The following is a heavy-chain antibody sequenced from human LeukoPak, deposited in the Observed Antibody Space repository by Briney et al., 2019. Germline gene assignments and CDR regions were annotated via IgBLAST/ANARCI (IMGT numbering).Heavy chain of an antibody. D-gene: IGHD6-6*01. V-gene: IGHV4-61*01. CDR2: IYYSGST. CDR1: GGSISSSSYY. Sequence: TSSETLSLTCTVSGGSISSSSYYWSWIRQPPGKGLEWIGYIYYSGSTNYNPSLKSRVTISVDTSKNQFSLKLSSVTAADTAVYYCATFSSSSGRYFDYWGQGTLVTVSS. J-gene: IGHJ4*02. CDR3: ATFSSSSGRYFDY.